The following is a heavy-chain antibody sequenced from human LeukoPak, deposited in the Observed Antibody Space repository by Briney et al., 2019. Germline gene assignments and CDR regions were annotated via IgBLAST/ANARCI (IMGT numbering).Heavy chain of an antibody. D-gene: IGHD2-2*01. V-gene: IGHV3-23*01. Sequence: GGSLRLSCAASGFTFSSNAMSWVRQAPGRGLEWVSGISASGGSTYYADSVKGGFTISRDNSKNTLYLQMNSLRVEDTAVYYCAKDGGGYCSSTGCRDYYMDVWGKGTTVTVSS. CDR1: GFTFSSNA. CDR3: AKDGGGYCSSTGCRDYYMDV. CDR2: ISASGGST. J-gene: IGHJ6*03.